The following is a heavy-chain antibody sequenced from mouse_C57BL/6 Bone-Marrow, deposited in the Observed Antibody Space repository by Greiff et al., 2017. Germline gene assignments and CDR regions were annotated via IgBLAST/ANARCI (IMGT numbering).Heavy chain of an antibody. CDR3: ARRDYEASWFAY. V-gene: IGHV1-69*01. CDR1: GYTFTSYW. CDR2: IDPSDSYT. J-gene: IGHJ3*01. D-gene: IGHD2-4*01. Sequence: QVQLQQPGAELVMPGASVKLSCKASGYTFTSYWMHWVKQRPGQGLEWIGEIDPSDSYTNYNQKFKGKSTLTVDKSSSTAYMQLSSLTSEDSAVYYCARRDYEASWFAYWGQGTLVTVSA.